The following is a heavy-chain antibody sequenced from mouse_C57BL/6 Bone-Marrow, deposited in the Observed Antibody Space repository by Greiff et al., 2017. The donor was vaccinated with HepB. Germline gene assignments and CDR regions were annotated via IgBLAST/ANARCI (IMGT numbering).Heavy chain of an antibody. CDR1: GFTFSDYG. CDR3: ARMTTVGYFDV. V-gene: IGHV5-15*01. D-gene: IGHD1-1*01. J-gene: IGHJ1*03. Sequence: EVKLQESGGGLVQPGGSLKLSCAASGFTFSDYGMAWVRQAPRKGPEWVAFSSNLAYSIYYADTVTGRFTISRENAKNTLYLEMSSLRSEDTAMYYCARMTTVGYFDVWGTGTTVTVSS. CDR2: SSNLAYSI.